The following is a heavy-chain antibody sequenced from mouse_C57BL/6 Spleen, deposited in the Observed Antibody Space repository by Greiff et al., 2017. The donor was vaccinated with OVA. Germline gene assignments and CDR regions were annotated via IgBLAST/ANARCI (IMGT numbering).Heavy chain of an antibody. CDR3: ARGNDYDEGLAMDY. D-gene: IGHD2-4*01. CDR2: IDPSDSET. J-gene: IGHJ4*01. CDR1: GYTFTSYW. Sequence: VKLQQPGAELVRPGSSVKLSCKASGYTFTSYWMHWVKQRPIQGLEWIGNIDPSDSETHYNQKFKDKATLTVDKSSSTAYMQLSSLTSEDSAVYYCARGNDYDEGLAMDYWGQGTSVTVSS. V-gene: IGHV1-52*01.